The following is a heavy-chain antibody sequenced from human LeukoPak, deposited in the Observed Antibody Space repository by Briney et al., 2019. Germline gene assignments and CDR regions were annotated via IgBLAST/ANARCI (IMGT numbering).Heavy chain of an antibody. V-gene: IGHV3-48*03. CDR1: GFTFSSYE. Sequence: GGSLRLSCAASGFTFSSYEMNWVRQAPGKGLEWVSYISSSGSTIYYADSVKGRFTISRDNAKNSLYLQMNSLRAEDTAVYYCARERGERITIFGGAFDIWGQGTMVTVSS. D-gene: IGHD3-3*01. J-gene: IGHJ3*02. CDR3: ARERGERITIFGGAFDI. CDR2: ISSSGSTI.